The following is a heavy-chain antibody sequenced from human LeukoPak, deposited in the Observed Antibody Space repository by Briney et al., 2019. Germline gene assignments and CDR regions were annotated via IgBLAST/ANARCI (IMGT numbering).Heavy chain of an antibody. CDR2: IIPIFGTA. Sequence: SVKASCKASGGTFSSYAISWVRQAPGQGLEWMGGIIPIFGTANYAQKFQGRVTITADESTSTAYMELSSLRSEDTAVYYCARGSSYSSSSDYWGQGTLVTVSS. J-gene: IGHJ4*02. V-gene: IGHV1-69*13. CDR1: GGTFSSYA. D-gene: IGHD6-6*01. CDR3: ARGSSYSSSSDY.